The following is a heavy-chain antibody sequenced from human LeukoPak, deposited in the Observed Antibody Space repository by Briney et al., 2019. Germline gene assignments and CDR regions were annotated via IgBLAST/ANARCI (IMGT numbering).Heavy chain of an antibody. J-gene: IGHJ6*02. CDR2: IYSGGST. CDR3: ASPERGYYSKNYYYGMDV. V-gene: IGHV3-66*01. CDR1: GFTVSSNY. D-gene: IGHD3-22*01. Sequence: PGGSLRLSCAASGFTVSSNYMSWVRQAPGKGLEWVSVIYSGGSTYYADSVKGRFTISRDNSKNTLYLQMNSLRAEDTAVYYCASPERGYYSKNYYYGMDVWGQGTTVTVSS.